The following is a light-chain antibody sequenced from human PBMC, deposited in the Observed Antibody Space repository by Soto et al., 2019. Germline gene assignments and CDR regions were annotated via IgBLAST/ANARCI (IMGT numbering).Light chain of an antibody. V-gene: IGLV1-51*01. CDR2: DDN. CDR1: SSNIGGNS. J-gene: IGLJ1*01. Sequence: QSVLTQRPSVSAAPGQKVTISFSGSSSNIGGNSVSWYQQLPGTAPKLLIYDDNKRPSGIPDRFSGSKSGTSATLGITGFQTGDEADYYCGSWDSRLSTYVFGTGPKANVL. CDR3: GSWDSRLSTYV.